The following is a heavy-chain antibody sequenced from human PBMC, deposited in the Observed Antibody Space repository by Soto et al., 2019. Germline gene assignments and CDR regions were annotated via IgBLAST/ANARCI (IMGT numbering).Heavy chain of an antibody. Sequence: GGSLRLSCAASGFTFSSYAMSWVRQAPGKGLEWVSAISGSGGSTYYTHSVKGRFTISRDNSKNTLYPQINSLRAEDTAVYYCAKEQHYDILTGPIDYWGQGTLVTVSS. J-gene: IGHJ4*02. CDR3: AKEQHYDILTGPIDY. CDR1: GFTFSSYA. V-gene: IGHV3-23*01. D-gene: IGHD3-9*01. CDR2: ISGSGGST.